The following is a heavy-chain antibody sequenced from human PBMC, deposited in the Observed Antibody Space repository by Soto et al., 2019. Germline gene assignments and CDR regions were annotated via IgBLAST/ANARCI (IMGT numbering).Heavy chain of an antibody. CDR3: ARERVTMIVGFYYVDF. V-gene: IGHV3-33*01. D-gene: IGHD3-22*01. Sequence: PGGSLRLSCAASGFTFNSYGMHWVRQAPGKGLEWVAVIWSDGSNKYNADSVKGRFTISRDNSKNTLYLQIDSLRAEDTAVYYCARERVTMIVGFYYVDFWGQGTLVTVSS. J-gene: IGHJ4*02. CDR2: IWSDGSNK. CDR1: GFTFNSYG.